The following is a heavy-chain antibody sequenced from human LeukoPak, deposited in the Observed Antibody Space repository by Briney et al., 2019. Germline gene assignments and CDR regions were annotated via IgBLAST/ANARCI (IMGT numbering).Heavy chain of an antibody. V-gene: IGHV3-66*02. CDR2: LYSGGHT. J-gene: IGHJ5*02. CDR3: ARARCDSCGYGS. Sequence: GGSLRLSCAASGFTVTSSYMSWVRQAPGKGLEWVAVLYSGGHTYYAGFVRGRFTISRDTSKNTLYLQMDSLRSEDTAEYYCARARCDSCGYGSWGQGTLVTVSS. D-gene: IGHD3-22*01. CDR1: GFTVTSSY.